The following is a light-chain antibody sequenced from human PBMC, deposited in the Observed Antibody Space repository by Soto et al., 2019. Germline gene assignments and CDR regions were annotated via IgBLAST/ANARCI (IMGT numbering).Light chain of an antibody. CDR1: RDDIGAYDY. Sequence: QSVLTQPASVSGSPGQSITISCGRTRDDIGAYDYVSWYQQHPGNAPKLLVYEVTNRPSGVSDRFSGSKSGNTASLTISWLQAEDEADYYCNSYTNSSAVVFGGGTKVTVL. CDR2: EVT. CDR3: NSYTNSSAVV. V-gene: IGLV2-14*01. J-gene: IGLJ2*01.